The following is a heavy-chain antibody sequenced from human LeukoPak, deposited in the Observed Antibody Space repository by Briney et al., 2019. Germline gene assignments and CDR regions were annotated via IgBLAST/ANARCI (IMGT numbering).Heavy chain of an antibody. CDR2: IKRKTDGGTA. D-gene: IGHD3-22*01. J-gene: IGHJ4*02. CDR3: TTGVGYYYDSGTFG. Sequence: GGSLRLSCAASGFTFSNEWMHWVRQAPGKGLEWVGRIKRKTDGGTADYAAPVKGRFTISRDDSRNTLYLQMSSLKTEDTAVYYCTTGVGYYYDSGTFGWGQGTLVTVSS. V-gene: IGHV3-15*01. CDR1: GFTFSNEW.